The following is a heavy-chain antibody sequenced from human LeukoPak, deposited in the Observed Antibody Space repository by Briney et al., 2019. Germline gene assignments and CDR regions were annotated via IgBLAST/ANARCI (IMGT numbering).Heavy chain of an antibody. J-gene: IGHJ5*02. V-gene: IGHV4-59*01. CDR2: IYYSGST. CDR3: ARVYSSSPGHNWFDP. Sequence: SETLSRTCSVSGGSISSYYWSWIRQPPGKGLEWIVNIYYSGSTNYNPSLKSRVTISVDTYKNQFSLKLSSVTADETAVYYRARVYSSSPGHNWFDPWGQGTLVTVSS. CDR1: GGSISSYY. D-gene: IGHD6-6*01.